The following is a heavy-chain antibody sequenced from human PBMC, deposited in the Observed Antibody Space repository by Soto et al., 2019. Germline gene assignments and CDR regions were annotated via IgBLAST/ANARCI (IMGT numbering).Heavy chain of an antibody. CDR1: GGSTSSDNY. J-gene: IGHJ4*02. V-gene: IGHV4-30-4*01. CDR2: IYYSGNT. Sequence: QVQLQESGPGLVKPSQTLSLTCTVSGGSTSSDNYWSWIRQPPGKGLEWIGHIYYSGNTDYNPSLKSRLAISIYTSKNQFSLKLSSVPAADTAVYFCAREGGESSDGLYYFDSWGQGSLVTVSS. CDR3: AREGGESSDGLYYFDS. D-gene: IGHD3-16*01.